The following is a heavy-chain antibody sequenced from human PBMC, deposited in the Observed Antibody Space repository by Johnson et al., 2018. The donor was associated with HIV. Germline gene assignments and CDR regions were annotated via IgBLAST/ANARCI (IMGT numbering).Heavy chain of an antibody. J-gene: IGHJ3*02. CDR2: ISNSGSSV. CDR1: GFTFHDYY. V-gene: IGHV3-11*04. D-gene: IGHD1-1*01. Sequence: QVQLVESGGGLVKPGGSLRLSCAASGFTFHDYYMSWIRQAPGKGLEWVSYISNSGSSVYYADSVKGRFTISRDNAKNSLYLQMNSLRIEDTAVYYCAVLTTGGLRVGNFDIWGQGTMVTVSS. CDR3: AVLTTGGLRVGNFDI.